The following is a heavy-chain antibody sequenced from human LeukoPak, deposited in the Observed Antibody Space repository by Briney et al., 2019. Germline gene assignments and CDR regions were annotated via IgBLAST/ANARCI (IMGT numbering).Heavy chain of an antibody. CDR1: GYTFTGYY. J-gene: IGHJ4*02. D-gene: IGHD3-10*01. CDR2: INPNRGGT. CDR3: ARGYGLGGFVWDY. Sequence: ASVKDSCKASGYTFTGYYMHWVRQAPGEGLEWMGWINPNRGGTNYAQKFQGRVTMTRDTSSSTAYMEQSRLRSDDTAVYYSARGYGLGGFVWDYWGQGTLVTGSS. V-gene: IGHV1-2*02.